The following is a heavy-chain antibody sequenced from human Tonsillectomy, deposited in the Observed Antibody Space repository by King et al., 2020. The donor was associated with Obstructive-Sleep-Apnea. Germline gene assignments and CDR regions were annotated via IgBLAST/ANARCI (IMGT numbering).Heavy chain of an antibody. J-gene: IGHJ6*02. V-gene: IGHV3-74*01. CDR2: INSDGSTT. Sequence: VQLVESGGGLVQTGGSLILFCAASGFTFIIYWMHCVRQSPGNGLVLVSRINSDGSTTTYAVSVKGRFTISRDNAKTTLHLQMSSLRAEDTAVYFCARDRDCRSTSCFFGMDVWGQGTTVTVSS. CDR1: GFTFIIYW. CDR3: ARDRDCRSTSCFFGMDV. D-gene: IGHD2-2*01.